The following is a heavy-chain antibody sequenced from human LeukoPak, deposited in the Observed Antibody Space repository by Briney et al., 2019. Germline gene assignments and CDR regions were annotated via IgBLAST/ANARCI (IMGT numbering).Heavy chain of an antibody. V-gene: IGHV4-59*01. CDR2: IYYSGST. CDR1: GGSISSYY. CDR3: ARTALMEYYFDY. D-gene: IGHD2-8*01. J-gene: IGHJ4*02. Sequence: PSETLSLTCTVSGGSISSYYWSWIRQPPGKGLEWIGYIYYSGSTNYNPSLKSRVTISVDTSKNQFSLKLSSVTAADTAVYYCARTALMEYYFDYWGQGTLVTVSS.